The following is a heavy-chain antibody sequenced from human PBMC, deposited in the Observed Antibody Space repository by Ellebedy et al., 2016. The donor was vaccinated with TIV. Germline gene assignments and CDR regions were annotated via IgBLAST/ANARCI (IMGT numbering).Heavy chain of an antibody. D-gene: IGHD1-26*01. V-gene: IGHV3-30*18. Sequence: GESLKISCTASGFTFSTYGMHWVRQAPGGGLEWVAVISYDEIDTYYADSVRGRFTISRDNFKNTLYLQMDALRDEDTAVYYCAKGLDSENYYGEVDWGQGTLVTVSS. J-gene: IGHJ4*02. CDR1: GFTFSTYG. CDR2: ISYDEIDT. CDR3: AKGLDSENYYGEVD.